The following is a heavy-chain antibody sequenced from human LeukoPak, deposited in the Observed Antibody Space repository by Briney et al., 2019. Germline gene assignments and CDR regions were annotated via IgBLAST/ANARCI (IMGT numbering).Heavy chain of an antibody. CDR2: IYSGGST. CDR1: GFTVSSNY. J-gene: IGHJ6*03. V-gene: IGHV3-53*01. D-gene: IGHD3-3*01. CDR3: ARSLWSGFYYYYYMDV. Sequence: PGGSLRLSCAVSGFTVSSNYMSWVRQAPGKGLEWVSVIYSGGSTYYADSVKGRFTISRDNSKNTLYLQMNSLRAEDTAVYYCARSLWSGFYYYYYMDVWGKGTTVTVSS.